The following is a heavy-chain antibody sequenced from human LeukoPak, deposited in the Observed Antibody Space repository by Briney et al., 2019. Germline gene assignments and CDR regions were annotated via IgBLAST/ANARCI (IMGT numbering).Heavy chain of an antibody. D-gene: IGHD3-16*02. J-gene: IGHJ6*03. CDR2: IYSGGST. CDR1: GFTFSSYA. Sequence: GGSLRLSCAASGFTFSSYAMSWVRQAPGKGLEWVSVIYSGGSTYYADSVKGRFTISRDNSKNTLYLQMNSLRAEDTAVYYCARDYLYYYYYYMDVWGKGTTVTVSS. V-gene: IGHV3-53*01. CDR3: ARDYLYYYYYYMDV.